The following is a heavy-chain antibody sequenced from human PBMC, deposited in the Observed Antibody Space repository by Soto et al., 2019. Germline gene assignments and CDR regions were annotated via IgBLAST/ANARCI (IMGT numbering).Heavy chain of an antibody. V-gene: IGHV1-69*13. CDR1: GGTFSSYA. CDR2: IIPIFGTA. CDR3: ASLLVPARISHYYYGIDV. J-gene: IGHJ6*02. Sequence: ASVKVSCKASGGTFSSYAISWVRQAPGQGLEWMAGIIPIFGTANYAQKFQGRVTITADESTSTAYMELSSLRSEDTAVYYCASLLVPARISHYYYGIDVSGQLTTVTVCS. D-gene: IGHD2-2*01.